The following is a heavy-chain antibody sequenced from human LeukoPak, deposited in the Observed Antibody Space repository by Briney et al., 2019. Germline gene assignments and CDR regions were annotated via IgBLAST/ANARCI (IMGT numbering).Heavy chain of an antibody. D-gene: IGHD5-24*01. V-gene: IGHV3-23*01. J-gene: IGHJ6*03. CDR3: AKVPSYNSGRSYSYMDV. Sequence: GGSLRLSCAASGFTFSSYAMTWVRQAPGKGLEWVSDISGSGGSTYYADSVKGRFTISRDNSKNPLYLQMNSLRAEDPAVNYFAKVPSYNSGRSYSYMDVASKGTTATVPS. CDR2: ISGSGGST. CDR1: GFTFSSYA.